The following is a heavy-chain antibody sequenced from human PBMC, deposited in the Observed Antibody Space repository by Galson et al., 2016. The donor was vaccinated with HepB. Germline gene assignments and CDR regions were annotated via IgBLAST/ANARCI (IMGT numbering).Heavy chain of an antibody. Sequence: SETLSLTCTVSGGSASSRSYYWGWIRQPPGKGLEWIGTIYHGGTTYYNPSLQSRMTISVDTLRNQFFLKLSSVIAADTAVFYCVGGYDSDDPTLDSWGPGTAVTVSS. CDR3: VGGYDSDDPTLDS. CDR2: IYHGGTT. CDR1: GGSASSRSYY. V-gene: IGHV4-39*01. D-gene: IGHD5-12*01. J-gene: IGHJ4*02.